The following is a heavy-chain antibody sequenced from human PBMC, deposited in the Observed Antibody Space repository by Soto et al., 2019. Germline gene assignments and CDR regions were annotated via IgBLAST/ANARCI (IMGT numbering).Heavy chain of an antibody. V-gene: IGHV1-3*01. CDR1: GYTFTSYY. CDR3: ARRGALTSYYYGYYFDY. D-gene: IGHD3-9*01. Sequence: ASVKVSCKASGYTFTSYYIHWVRQAPGQSPEWMGWINPGNGNTKYSQRFQGRVTITRDTSASTAYMELSSLTSEDTAVYYCARRGALTSYYYGYYFDYWGQGTLVTVSS. J-gene: IGHJ4*02. CDR2: INPGNGNT.